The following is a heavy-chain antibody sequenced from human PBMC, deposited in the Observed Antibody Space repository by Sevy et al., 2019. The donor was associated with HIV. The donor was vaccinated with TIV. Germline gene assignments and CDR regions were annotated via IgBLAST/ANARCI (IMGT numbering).Heavy chain of an antibody. CDR3: AKGGIACSGGTCYVE. D-gene: IGHD2-15*01. Sequence: GGSLRLSCVASGFTFSRFGMHWVRQAPGKGLEWVAVISDDGTNKYYGDSVKGRCTIYRDNFKNTDYLQMNSLRAEDTAIYYCAKGGIACSGGTCYVEWGQGTLVTVSS. CDR2: ISDDGTNK. CDR1: GFTFSRFG. V-gene: IGHV3-30*18. J-gene: IGHJ4*02.